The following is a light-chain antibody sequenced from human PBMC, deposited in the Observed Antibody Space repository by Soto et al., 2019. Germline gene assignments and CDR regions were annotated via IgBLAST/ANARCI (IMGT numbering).Light chain of an antibody. CDR2: DAS. J-gene: IGKJ1*01. CDR1: QSISNS. Sequence: DIQMTQSPSTLSASVGDRVTITCRASQSISNSLAWYQQKPGKAPKLLIYDASNLESGVPSRFSGSGSGTEFTLTISSLQPDDFATYYCQHYNSYSEAFGQGTKVDIK. V-gene: IGKV1-5*01. CDR3: QHYNSYSEA.